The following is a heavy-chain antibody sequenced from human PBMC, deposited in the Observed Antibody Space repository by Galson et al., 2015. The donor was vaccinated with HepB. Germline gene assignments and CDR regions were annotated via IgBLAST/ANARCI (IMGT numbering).Heavy chain of an antibody. Sequence: SVKVSCKASGYTFTSYGIRWVRQAPGQGLEWMGWISAYNGNTNYAQKLQGRVTMTTDTSTSTAYMELRSLRSDDTAVYYCARGDMVQGAIEAAHAFDIWGQGTMVTVSS. J-gene: IGHJ3*02. CDR2: ISAYNGNT. D-gene: IGHD3-10*01. V-gene: IGHV1-18*01. CDR3: ARGDMVQGAIEAAHAFDI. CDR1: GYTFTSYG.